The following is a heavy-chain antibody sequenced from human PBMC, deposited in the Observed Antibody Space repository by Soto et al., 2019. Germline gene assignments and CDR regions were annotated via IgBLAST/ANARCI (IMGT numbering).Heavy chain of an antibody. CDR3: AKDYYCSAENCFSAYRTCFLDV. Sequence: EVQLVESGGGLVQPGRSLRLSCAASGFTFEEYAVHWVRRHPVQGLEWVAGSDWKGDAIGYADSVKGRFTVSKDYARKSLFLQMNSLTLDDTAVYYCAKDYYCSAENCFSAYRTCFLDVWGKGTTVTVSS. D-gene: IGHD2-15*01. V-gene: IGHV3-9*01. J-gene: IGHJ6*04. CDR2: SDWKGDAI. CDR1: GFTFEEYA.